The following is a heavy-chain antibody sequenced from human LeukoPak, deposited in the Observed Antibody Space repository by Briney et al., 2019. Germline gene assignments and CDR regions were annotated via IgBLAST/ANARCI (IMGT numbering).Heavy chain of an antibody. CDR2: IYTSGST. D-gene: IGHD3-22*01. CDR1: GGSISSYY. CDR3: ARDEKWLSLGYYYYMDV. Sequence: KPSETLSHTCTVSGGSISSYYWSWIRQPAGKGLEWIGRIYTSGSTNYNPSLKSRVTMSVDTSKNQFSLKLSSVTAADTAVYYCARDEKWLSLGYYYYMDVWGKGTTVTVSS. V-gene: IGHV4-4*07. J-gene: IGHJ6*03.